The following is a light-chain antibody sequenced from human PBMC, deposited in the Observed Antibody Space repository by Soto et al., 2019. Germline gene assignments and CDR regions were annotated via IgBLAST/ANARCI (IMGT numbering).Light chain of an antibody. CDR3: QQYDNLPPTWT. CDR2: DAS. J-gene: IGKJ1*01. Sequence: DIQMAQSPSSLSASVGNRVSLTFQPSQDIATYLNWYQQKPGKAPNLLIYDASNLETGVPSRFSGGGSGTHFTFTISNLQPEHIATYYCQQYDNLPPTWTFGKGTKVDIK. CDR1: QDIATY. V-gene: IGKV1-33*01.